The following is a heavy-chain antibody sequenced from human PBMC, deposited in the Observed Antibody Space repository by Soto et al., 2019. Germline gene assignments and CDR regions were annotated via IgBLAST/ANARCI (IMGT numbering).Heavy chain of an antibody. Sequence: QLQLQESGPGLVKPSETLSLTCTVSGGSINSTSYYWGWIRQPPGKGLEWIGSIYYSGSTYYNPSLKSRATISVNTSKNQFSLKLSSVTAADAAVYYCARSSYGSGSYASDYWGQGTLVTVSS. CDR1: GGSINSTSYY. CDR3: ARSSYGSGSYASDY. CDR2: IYYSGST. V-gene: IGHV4-39*01. J-gene: IGHJ4*02. D-gene: IGHD3-10*01.